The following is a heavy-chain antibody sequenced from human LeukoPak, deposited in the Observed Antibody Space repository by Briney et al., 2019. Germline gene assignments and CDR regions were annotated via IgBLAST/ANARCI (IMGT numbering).Heavy chain of an antibody. V-gene: IGHV4-31*03. CDR2: IYYSGST. J-gene: IGHJ5*02. Sequence: SETLSLTCTVSGGSISSGAYYWSWIRQHPGKGLEWIGYIYYSGSTYYNSSLKSRVTISVDTSKNQFSLKLSSVTAADTAVYYCARRPLSWFDPWGQGTLVTVSS. CDR3: ARRPLSWFDP. CDR1: GGSISSGAYY.